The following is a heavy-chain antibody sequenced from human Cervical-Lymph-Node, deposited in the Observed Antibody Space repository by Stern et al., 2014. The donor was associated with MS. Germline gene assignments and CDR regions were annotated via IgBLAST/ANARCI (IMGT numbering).Heavy chain of an antibody. D-gene: IGHD6-13*01. Sequence: EVQLVESGGGLVKPGGSLRLSCAASGFTFSNAWMSWVRQAPGQGLEWVGRLKRKTDGGTTDYAAPVKGRFTISRDDSKNTLYLQMNSLKTEDTAVYYCTTEGAAAGTPTSFDYWGQGTLVTVSS. V-gene: IGHV3-15*01. CDR2: LKRKTDGGTT. J-gene: IGHJ4*02. CDR3: TTEGAAAGTPTSFDY. CDR1: GFTFSNAW.